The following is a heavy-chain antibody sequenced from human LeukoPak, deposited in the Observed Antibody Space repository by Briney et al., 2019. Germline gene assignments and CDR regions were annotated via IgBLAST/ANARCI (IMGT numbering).Heavy chain of an antibody. CDR3: ARQYSSGWYGNWFDP. V-gene: IGHV4-39*01. J-gene: IGHJ5*02. CDR2: IYYSGST. CDR1: GGSISSSSYY. Sequence: SETLSLTRTVSGGSISSSSYYWGWIRQPPGKGLEWIGSIYYSGSTYYNPSLKSRVTISVDTSKNQFSLKLSSVTAADTAVYYCARQYSSGWYGNWFDPWGQGTLVTVSS. D-gene: IGHD6-19*01.